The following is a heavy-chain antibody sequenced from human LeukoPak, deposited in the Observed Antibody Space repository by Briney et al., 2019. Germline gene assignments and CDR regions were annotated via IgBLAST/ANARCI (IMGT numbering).Heavy chain of an antibody. CDR3: ARDTSTIVGPRFDY. Sequence: PGGSLRLSCSATQFTYVRYRLSALRQAPGKGLDGVAIIKPVGSEKYYVDSVKGRFTISRVNAKNSLYLEVNSLRAEDTAVYYCARDTSTIVGPRFDYWGQGTLVTASS. J-gene: IGHJ4*02. CDR2: IKPVGSEK. CDR1: QFTYVRYR. D-gene: IGHD1-26*01. V-gene: IGHV3-7*01.